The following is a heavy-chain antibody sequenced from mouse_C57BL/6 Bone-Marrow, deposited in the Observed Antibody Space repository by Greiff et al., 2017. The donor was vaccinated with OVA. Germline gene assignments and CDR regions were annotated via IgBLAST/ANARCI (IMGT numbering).Heavy chain of an antibody. Sequence: QVQLQQSGAELVKPGASVKLSCKASGYTFTSYWMHWVKQRPGQGLEWIGMIHPNSGSTNYNEKFKSKATLTVDKSSSTAYMQLSSLTSEDSAVYYCARRDYYVPFAYWGQGTLVTVSA. CDR2: IHPNSGST. CDR3: ARRDYYVPFAY. D-gene: IGHD1-1*01. J-gene: IGHJ3*01. CDR1: GYTFTSYW. V-gene: IGHV1-64*01.